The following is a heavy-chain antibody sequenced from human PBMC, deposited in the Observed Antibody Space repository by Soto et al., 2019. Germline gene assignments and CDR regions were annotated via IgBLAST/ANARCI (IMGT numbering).Heavy chain of an antibody. CDR2: IYSGGST. J-gene: IGHJ6*02. Sequence: GGSLRLSCAASGFTVSSNYMSWVRQAPGKGLEWVSVIYSGGSTYYADSVKGRFTISRDNSKNTLYLQMNSLRAEDTAVYYCARDPTPYDSSGYYSGDYYYYGMDVWGQGTTVTVSS. CDR3: ARDPTPYDSSGYYSGDYYYYGMDV. D-gene: IGHD3-22*01. V-gene: IGHV3-53*01. CDR1: GFTVSSNY.